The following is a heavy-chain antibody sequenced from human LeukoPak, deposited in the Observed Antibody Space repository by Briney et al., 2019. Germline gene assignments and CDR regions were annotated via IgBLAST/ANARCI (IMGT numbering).Heavy chain of an antibody. CDR3: ARARHYYDSSGYYNFDY. CDR1: GGTFSSYA. J-gene: IGHJ4*02. D-gene: IGHD3-22*01. V-gene: IGHV1-69*13. Sequence: SVKVSCKASGGTFSSYAISWVRQAPGQGLEWMVGIIPIFGTANYAQKFQGRVTITADESTSTAYMELSSLRSEDTAVYYCARARHYYDSSGYYNFDYWGQGTLVTVSS. CDR2: IIPIFGTA.